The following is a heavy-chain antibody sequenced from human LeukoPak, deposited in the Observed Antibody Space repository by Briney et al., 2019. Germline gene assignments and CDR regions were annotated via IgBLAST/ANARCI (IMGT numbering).Heavy chain of an antibody. D-gene: IGHD2-15*01. J-gene: IGHJ1*01. V-gene: IGHV3-49*04. CDR1: GFTFGDYA. CDR3: TRVGCSGGSCYSTQYFQH. Sequence: GGSLRLSCTASGFTFGDYAMSWVRQAPGKGLEWVGFIRSKAHGGTTEYAASVKGRFTISRDDSKSIAYLQMNSLKTEDTAVYYCTRVGCSGGSCYSTQYFQHWGQGTLVTVSS. CDR2: IRSKAHGGTT.